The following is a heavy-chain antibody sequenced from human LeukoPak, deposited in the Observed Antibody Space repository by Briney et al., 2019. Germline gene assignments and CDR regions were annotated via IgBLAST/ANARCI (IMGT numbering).Heavy chain of an antibody. V-gene: IGHV4-59*08. CDR1: GGSISTYY. Sequence: PSETLSLTCTVSGGSISTYYWSWIRQPPGKGLEWIAYIYNGGTTNYNPSLKSRVTILLDTSKNQFSLRLSSVTAADTAVYYCARLRSVGATCYFDHWGLGTLVTVSS. CDR3: ARLRSVGATCYFDH. D-gene: IGHD1-26*01. CDR2: IYNGGTT. J-gene: IGHJ4*02.